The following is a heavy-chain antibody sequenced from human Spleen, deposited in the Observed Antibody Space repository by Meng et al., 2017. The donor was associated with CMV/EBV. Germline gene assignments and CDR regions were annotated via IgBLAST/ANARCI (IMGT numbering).Heavy chain of an antibody. V-gene: IGHV3-7*01. CDR1: GFTFSSYW. CDR2: IKQDGSEK. D-gene: IGHD1-7*01. CDR3: AREARGGISNWNYDAFDI. J-gene: IGHJ3*02. Sequence: GESLKISCAASGFTFSSYWMTWVRQAPGKGLEWVANIKQDGSEKYYVDSVKGRFTISRDNAKNSLYLQMNSLRAEDTAVYYCAREARGGISNWNYDAFDIWGQGTMVTVSS.